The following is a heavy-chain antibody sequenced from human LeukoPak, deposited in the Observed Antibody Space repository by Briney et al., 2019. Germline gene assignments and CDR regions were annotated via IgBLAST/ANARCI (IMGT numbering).Heavy chain of an antibody. J-gene: IGHJ4*02. CDR2: IYPGDSDT. D-gene: IGHD5-24*01. V-gene: IGHV5-51*07. CDR3: ARHEGEMATISNFHY. Sequence: GESLTTSCKGSGYSFTSYWIGWVHQMPGKGLEWMGIIYPGDSDTRYSPSFQGQVTISADKSISTAYLQWSSLKASDTAMYYCARHEGEMATISNFHYWAQGTLVTVSS. CDR1: GYSFTSYW.